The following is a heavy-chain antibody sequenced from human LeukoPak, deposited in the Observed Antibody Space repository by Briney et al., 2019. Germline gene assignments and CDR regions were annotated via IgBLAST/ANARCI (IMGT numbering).Heavy chain of an antibody. CDR3: AKSDCGGDCWLIDY. D-gene: IGHD2-21*02. J-gene: IGHJ4*02. CDR2: ITGATGKT. CDR1: GLTLNSNA. V-gene: IGHV3-23*01. Sequence: GGPLGPSLAASGLTLNSNAMNWSGQAPGKGLEGASTITGATGKTYYAESVKGRFTISRDNSKNTLYLQMNSLTAEDTAVYSCAKSDCGGDCWLIDYWGQGIPVTVSS.